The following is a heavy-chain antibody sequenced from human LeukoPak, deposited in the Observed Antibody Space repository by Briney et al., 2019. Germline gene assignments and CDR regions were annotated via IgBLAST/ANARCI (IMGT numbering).Heavy chain of an antibody. D-gene: IGHD3-22*01. Sequence: GASVKVSCKASGYTFIGYYVHWVRQAPGQGLEWMGWINSKSGGTNYAQKFQGRVAMTRDTSISTAYMELSRLRSGDTAVYYCARGGDYYDSSGYYDDAFDIWGQGTMVTVSS. CDR3: ARGGDYYDSSGYYDDAFDI. CDR2: INSKSGGT. V-gene: IGHV1-2*02. J-gene: IGHJ3*02. CDR1: GYTFIGYY.